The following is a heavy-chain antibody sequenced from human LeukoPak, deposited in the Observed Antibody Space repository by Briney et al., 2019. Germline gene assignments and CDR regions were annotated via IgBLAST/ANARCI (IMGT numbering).Heavy chain of an antibody. D-gene: IGHD3-3*01. V-gene: IGHV4-4*07. Sequence: SETLALTCTVSGGSISSYYWSWIRQPAWKGLEWIGRIYTSGSTNYNPSLKSRVTMSVDTSKNQFSLKLSSVTAADTAVYYCARDWSGSDPFDYWGQGTLVTVSS. CDR1: GGSISSYY. J-gene: IGHJ4*02. CDR2: IYTSGST. CDR3: ARDWSGSDPFDY.